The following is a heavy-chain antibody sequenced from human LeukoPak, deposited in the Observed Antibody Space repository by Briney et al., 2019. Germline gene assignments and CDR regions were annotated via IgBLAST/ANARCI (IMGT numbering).Heavy chain of an antibody. Sequence: GASVKVSCKASGYTFTGYYMHWVRQAPGQGLEWMGRINPNSGGTNYAQKFQGRVTMTRDTSISTAYMELSRLRSGDTAVYYCATLSEGDYFDYWGQGTLVTVSS. D-gene: IGHD3-16*01. CDR2: INPNSGGT. CDR1: GYTFTGYY. CDR3: ATLSEGDYFDY. J-gene: IGHJ4*02. V-gene: IGHV1-2*06.